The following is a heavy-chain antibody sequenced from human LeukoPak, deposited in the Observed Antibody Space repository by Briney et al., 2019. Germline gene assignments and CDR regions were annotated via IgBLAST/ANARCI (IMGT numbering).Heavy chain of an antibody. V-gene: IGHV4-30-2*01. CDR3: AKTTVTSGVYYGMDV. J-gene: IGHJ6*02. D-gene: IGHD4-17*01. CDR2: IYHSGST. CDR1: GGSISSGGYS. Sequence: PSETLSLTCAVSGGSISSGGYSWGWIRQPPGKGLEWIGYIYHSGSTYYNPSLKSRVTISVDRSKNQFSLKLSSVTAADTAVYYCAKTTVTSGVYYGMDVWGQGTTVTVSS.